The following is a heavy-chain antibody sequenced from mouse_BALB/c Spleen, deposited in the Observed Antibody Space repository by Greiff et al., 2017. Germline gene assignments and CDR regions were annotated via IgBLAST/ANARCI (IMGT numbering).Heavy chain of an antibody. D-gene: IGHD1-1*01. Sequence: DVQLQESGPSLVKPSQTLSLTCSVTGDSITSGYWNWIRKFPGNKLEYMGYISYSGSTYYNPSLKSRISITRDTSKNQYYLQLNSVTTEDTATYYCAKESFTTRRAMDYWGQGTSVTVSS. CDR1: GDSITSGY. V-gene: IGHV3-8*02. CDR3: AKESFTTRRAMDY. J-gene: IGHJ4*01. CDR2: ISYSGST.